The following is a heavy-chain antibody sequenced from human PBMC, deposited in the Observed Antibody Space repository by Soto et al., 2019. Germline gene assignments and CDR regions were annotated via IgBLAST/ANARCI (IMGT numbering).Heavy chain of an antibody. CDR3: ARKDRGSSCYGMDV. J-gene: IGHJ6*02. Sequence: GASVKVSCKASGGTFSTHAIIWVRQAPGHGLEWMGGIIPISGTTYYTQKFQGRVTITADEPTSTAFMELSSLKSEDTAVYYCARKDRGSSCYGMDVWGQGTTVTVSS. CDR2: IIPISGTT. CDR1: GGTFSTHA. V-gene: IGHV1-69*13. D-gene: IGHD6-6*01.